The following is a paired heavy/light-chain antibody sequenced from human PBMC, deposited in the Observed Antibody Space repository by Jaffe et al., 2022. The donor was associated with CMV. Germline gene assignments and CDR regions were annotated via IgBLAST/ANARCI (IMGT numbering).Light chain of an antibody. J-gene: IGLJ2*01. V-gene: IGLV3-25*03. Sequence: SYELTQPPSVSVSPGQTARITCSGDALPKQYAYWYQQKPGQAPVLVIYKDSERPSGIPERFSGSSSGTTVTLTISGVQAEDEADYYCQSADSSGTYPYVVFGGGTKLTVL. CDR3: QSADSSGTYPYVV. CDR1: ALPKQY. CDR2: KDS.
Heavy chain of an antibody. CDR3: ARSETYYYGSGSQTNFDY. J-gene: IGHJ4*02. D-gene: IGHD3-10*01. V-gene: IGHV3-11*01. CDR2: ISSSGSTI. CDR1: GFTFSDYY. Sequence: QVQLVESGGGLVKPGGSLRLSCAASGFTFSDYYMSWIRQAPGKGLEWVSYISSSGSTIYYADSVKGRFTISRDNAKNSLYLQMNSLRAEDTAVYYCARSETYYYGSGSQTNFDYWGQGTLVTVSS.